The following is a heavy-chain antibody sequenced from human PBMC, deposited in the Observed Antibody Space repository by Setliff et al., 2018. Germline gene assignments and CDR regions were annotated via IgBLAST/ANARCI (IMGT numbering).Heavy chain of an antibody. V-gene: IGHV4-59*04. D-gene: IGHD6-19*01. Sequence: SETLSLTCIVSGGSINSYYWNWIRQPPGKGLEWIGSIYHSGSTYYNPSLKSRVTISVDTSKNQFSLKLSSVTAADTAVYYCAKDVSPPGTNGWHPDVLDIWGQGTMVTVSS. CDR1: GGSINSYY. J-gene: IGHJ3*02. CDR3: AKDVSPPGTNGWHPDVLDI. CDR2: IYHSGST.